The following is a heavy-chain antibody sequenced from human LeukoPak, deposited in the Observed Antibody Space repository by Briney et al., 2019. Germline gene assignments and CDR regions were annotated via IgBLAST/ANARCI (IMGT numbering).Heavy chain of an antibody. Sequence: EASVKVSRKASGGTFSSYAISWVRQAPGQGLEWMGGIIPIFGTANYAQKFQGGVTITADESTSTAYMELSRLRSDDTAVYYCARGGRYSYGFDAFDIWGQGTMVTVSS. CDR2: IIPIFGTA. J-gene: IGHJ3*02. V-gene: IGHV1-69*13. CDR3: ARGGRYSYGFDAFDI. CDR1: GGTFSSYA. D-gene: IGHD5-18*01.